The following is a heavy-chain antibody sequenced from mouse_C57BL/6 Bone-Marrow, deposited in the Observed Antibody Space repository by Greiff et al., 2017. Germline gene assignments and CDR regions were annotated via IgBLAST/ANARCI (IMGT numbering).Heavy chain of an antibody. D-gene: IGHD2-2*01. Sequence: VQLQQPGAELVRPGSSVKLSCKASGYTFTSYWMHWVKQRPIQGLEWIGNIDPSDSETHYNQKFKDKATLTVDKSSSTAYMQLSSLTSEDSAVYYCARWGYDGSPYFDYWGQGTTLTVSS. CDR2: IDPSDSET. V-gene: IGHV1-52*01. J-gene: IGHJ2*01. CDR3: ARWGYDGSPYFDY. CDR1: GYTFTSYW.